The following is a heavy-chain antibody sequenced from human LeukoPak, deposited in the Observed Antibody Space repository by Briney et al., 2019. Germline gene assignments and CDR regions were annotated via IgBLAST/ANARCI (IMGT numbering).Heavy chain of an antibody. Sequence: GGSLRLSCAASGFTFSTYAMSWVRQVPGKGLEWVSAISGSGGSTYYADSVKGRFTISRDNSKNTLCVQMSSLRAEDTAVYYCAKGPLTEVAGTTWDYWGQGTPVTVSS. CDR2: ISGSGGST. CDR1: GFTFSTYA. D-gene: IGHD6-19*01. V-gene: IGHV3-23*01. J-gene: IGHJ4*02. CDR3: AKGPLTEVAGTTWDY.